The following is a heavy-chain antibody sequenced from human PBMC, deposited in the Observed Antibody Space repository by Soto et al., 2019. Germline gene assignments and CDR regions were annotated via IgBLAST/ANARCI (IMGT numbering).Heavy chain of an antibody. D-gene: IGHD6-13*01. J-gene: IGHJ4*02. CDR1: GYTFTHYY. CDR3: ARDLAAGEH. Sequence: QVQLVQSGAEVRKPGASVKVSCRKSGYTFTHYYVHWVRQAPGQGLEWLGIINPASGSTNYAHECQGRVTLTMDTSTTTVYMELSVLRAEDTAIFFCARDLAAGEHWGQGILVTVSS. V-gene: IGHV1-46*01. CDR2: INPASGST.